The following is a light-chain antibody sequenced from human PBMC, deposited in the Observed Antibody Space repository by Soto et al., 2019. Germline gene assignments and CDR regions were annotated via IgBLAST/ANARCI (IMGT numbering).Light chain of an antibody. Sequence: DIQMTQSPSTLSASVGDRVTITCRASQSISNWLAWYQQKPGKAPKLLIYKASSLESGVPSRFSGSGSGAEFTLTISSLQPDDFATYYCQQYNSCSWTFGQGTKVDIK. CDR3: QQYNSCSWT. CDR2: KAS. V-gene: IGKV1-5*03. CDR1: QSISNW. J-gene: IGKJ1*01.